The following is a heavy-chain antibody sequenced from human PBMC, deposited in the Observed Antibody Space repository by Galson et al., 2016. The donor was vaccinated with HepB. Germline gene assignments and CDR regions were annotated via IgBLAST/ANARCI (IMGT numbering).Heavy chain of an antibody. J-gene: IGHJ6*02. CDR2: IPLDGSNK. CDR3: AKDPYYGSDRGYGMDV. V-gene: IGHV3-30*18. Sequence: SLRLSCAASGFRFGSYGMHWVRQAPGKGLEWVAYIPLDGSNKYYRDSVKGRFTISRDNSKNTVYLQMNSPRAEDTAVYYCAKDPYYGSDRGYGMDVWGQGTTVTVSS. D-gene: IGHD3-10*01. CDR1: GFRFGSYG.